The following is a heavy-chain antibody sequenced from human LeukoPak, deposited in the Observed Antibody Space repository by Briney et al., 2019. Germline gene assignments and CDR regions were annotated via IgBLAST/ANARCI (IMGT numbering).Heavy chain of an antibody. CDR1: GYSLNELS. Sequence: GASMKVSCKVSGYSLNELSMHWVRQTPGKGLEWMGGFDPEDGEIVYAQKLQGRVTMTTDTSTSTAYMELRSLRSDDTAVYYCARDREVQYYDFWSGYSAFDIWGQGTMVTVSS. CDR3: ARDREVQYYDFWSGYSAFDI. D-gene: IGHD3-3*01. J-gene: IGHJ3*02. CDR2: FDPEDGEI. V-gene: IGHV1-24*01.